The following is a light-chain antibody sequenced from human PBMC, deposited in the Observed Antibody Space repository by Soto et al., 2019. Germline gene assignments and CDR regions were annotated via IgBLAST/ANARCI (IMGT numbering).Light chain of an antibody. CDR1: SSDVGSYNL. CDR3: CSYAGSGTWV. Sequence: QSALTQPASVSGSPGQSITISCTGTSSDVGSYNLVSWCQQHPGKAPKLMIYEGSKRPSGVSNRFSGSKSGNTASLTISGRQAEDEADYYCCSYAGSGTWVFGGGTKLTVL. V-gene: IGLV2-23*01. CDR2: EGS. J-gene: IGLJ3*02.